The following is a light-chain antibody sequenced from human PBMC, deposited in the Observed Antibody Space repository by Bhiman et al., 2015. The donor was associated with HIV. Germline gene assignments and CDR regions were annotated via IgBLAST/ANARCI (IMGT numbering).Light chain of an antibody. CDR1: SSNIGSNT. J-gene: IGLJ3*02. CDR2: RNN. V-gene: IGLV1-44*01. Sequence: QPVLTQPPSASGTPGQRVTIFCSGSSSNIGSNTVNWYQQLPGTAPKLLIYRNNQRPSGVPDRFSGSKSGTSASLAISGLQAEDEAEYFCATWHDSLDGVMFGGGTKLTVL. CDR3: ATWHDSLDGVM.